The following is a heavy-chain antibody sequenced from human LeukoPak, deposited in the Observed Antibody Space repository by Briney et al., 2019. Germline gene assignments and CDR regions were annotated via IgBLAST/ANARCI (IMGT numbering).Heavy chain of an antibody. J-gene: IGHJ4*02. CDR2: ISSSSSYI. Sequence: GGSPRLSCAASGFTFSSYSMNWVRQAPGKGLEWVSSISSSSSYIYYADSVKGRFTISRDNAKSSLYLQMNSLRAEDTAVYYCARSTMVRGVPFYYWGQGTLVTVSS. CDR3: ARSTMVRGVPFYY. V-gene: IGHV3-21*01. D-gene: IGHD3-10*01. CDR1: GFTFSSYS.